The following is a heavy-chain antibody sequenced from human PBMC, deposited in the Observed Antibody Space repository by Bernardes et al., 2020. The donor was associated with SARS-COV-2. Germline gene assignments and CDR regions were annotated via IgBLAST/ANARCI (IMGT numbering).Heavy chain of an antibody. CDR2: IYPDDSET. CDR3: ATHSDSSERGAFDL. CDR1: GYSFTSYW. J-gene: IGHJ3*01. D-gene: IGHD6-6*01. V-gene: IGHV5-51*01. Sequence: GASLKISCHDSGYSFTSYWIAWVRQMPGKGLEWMGMIYPDDSETRFSPSFQGRVTISADKSINTAYLQWTSLKASATAMYYCATHSDSSERGAFDLWGQGTLVTVSS.